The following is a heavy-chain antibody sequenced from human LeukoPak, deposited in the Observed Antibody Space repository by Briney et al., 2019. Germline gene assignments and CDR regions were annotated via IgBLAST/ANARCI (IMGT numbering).Heavy chain of an antibody. CDR3: ARDLGSYSSGWYMGFDY. V-gene: IGHV3-48*01. CDR2: ISGTSNTI. CDR1: GFAFCSYS. Sequence: GGSLRLSCVGSGFAFCSYSMNWVRQAPGKGLEWVSYISGTSNTIYYDDSVKGRFTVSRDNAKNSLYLQMNSLRAEDTAIYYCARDLGSYSSGWYMGFDYWGQGTLVTVSS. D-gene: IGHD6-19*01. J-gene: IGHJ4*02.